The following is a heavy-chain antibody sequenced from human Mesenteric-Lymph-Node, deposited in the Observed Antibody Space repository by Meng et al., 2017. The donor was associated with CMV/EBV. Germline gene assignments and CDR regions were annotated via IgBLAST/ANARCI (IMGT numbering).Heavy chain of an antibody. CDR3: ARGRNYYGSGIDY. V-gene: IGHV4-4*02. D-gene: IGHD3-10*01. Sequence: CAVSGGSITSNNWWRWVRQPPGKGLEWIGEISHSGSTNDNPSLKRRVTISVDRSKNQFSLNLSSVTAADTAVYYCARGRNYYGSGIDYWGQRTLVTVSS. CDR2: ISHSGST. J-gene: IGHJ4*02. CDR1: GGSITSNNW.